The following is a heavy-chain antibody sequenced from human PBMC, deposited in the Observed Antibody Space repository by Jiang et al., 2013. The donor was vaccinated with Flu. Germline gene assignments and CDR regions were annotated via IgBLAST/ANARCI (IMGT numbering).Heavy chain of an antibody. CDR3: ANRGFYDSSGYQDY. V-gene: IGHV4-59*01. CDR1: GGSISSYY. CDR2: IYYSGST. D-gene: IGHD3-22*01. Sequence: GPGLVKPSETLSLTCTVSGGSISSYYWSWIRQPPGKGLEWIGYIYYSGSTNYNPSLKSRVTISVDTSKNQFSLKLSSVTAADTAVYYCANRGFYDSSGYQDYWGQGTLVTVSS. J-gene: IGHJ4*02.